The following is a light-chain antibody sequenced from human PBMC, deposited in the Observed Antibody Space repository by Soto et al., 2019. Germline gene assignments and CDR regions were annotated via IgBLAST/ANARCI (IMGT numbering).Light chain of an antibody. Sequence: EIVLTHSPATLSLSPGERATLSCRASQTGDTYLAWYQQKPGQSPILLIYDVSDRATGIPARFSGSGSGTDFTLTISSLEPEDVAVYYCQHRRAWPVTFGGGTRVEIK. V-gene: IGKV3-11*01. CDR1: QTGDTY. CDR2: DVS. J-gene: IGKJ4*01. CDR3: QHRRAWPVT.